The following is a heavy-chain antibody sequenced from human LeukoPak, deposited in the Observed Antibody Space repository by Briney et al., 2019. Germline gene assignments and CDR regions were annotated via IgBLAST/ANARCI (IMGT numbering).Heavy chain of an antibody. CDR3: AREVLTTVTQFDY. V-gene: IGHV4-59*01. CDR1: GGSISSYY. D-gene: IGHD4-17*01. CDR2: IYYSGST. J-gene: IGHJ4*02. Sequence: SETLSLTCTVSGGSISSYYRSWIRQPPGKRLEWIGYIYYSGSTNYNPSLKSRVTISVDTSKNQFSLKLSSVTAADTAVYYCAREVLTTVTQFDYWGQGTLVTVSS.